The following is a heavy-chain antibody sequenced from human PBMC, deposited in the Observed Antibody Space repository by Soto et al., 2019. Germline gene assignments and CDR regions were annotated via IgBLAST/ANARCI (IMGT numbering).Heavy chain of an antibody. CDR3: ARDSLGESSSSYYYYYGMDV. J-gene: IGHJ6*02. D-gene: IGHD6-13*01. CDR1: GFTFSDYY. CDR2: ISSSGSTI. V-gene: IGHV3-11*01. Sequence: PGGSLRLSCAASGFTFSDYYMSWIRQAPGKGLEWVSYISSSGSTIYYADSVKGRFTISRDNAKNSLYLQMNSLRAEDTAVYYCARDSLGESSSSYYYYYGMDVWGQGTTVTVSS.